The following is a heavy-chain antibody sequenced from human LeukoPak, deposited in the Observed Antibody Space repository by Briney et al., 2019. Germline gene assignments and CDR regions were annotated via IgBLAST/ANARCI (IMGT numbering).Heavy chain of an antibody. CDR3: AKGAVESLDYYFYIEV. D-gene: IGHD1-1*01. Sequence: PGGSLRLSCTASGFTFNSYAMNWVRQAPGKGLEWASTIRGSGGSTYTADSVKGRFIISRDNSKNMLYIQMNSLRAEDTAVYYCAKGAVESLDYYFYIEVWGKGTTVTVSS. V-gene: IGHV3-23*01. J-gene: IGHJ6*03. CDR2: IRGSGGST. CDR1: GFTFNSYA.